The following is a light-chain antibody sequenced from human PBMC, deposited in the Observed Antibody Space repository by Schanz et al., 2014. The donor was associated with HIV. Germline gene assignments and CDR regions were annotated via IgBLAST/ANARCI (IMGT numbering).Light chain of an antibody. V-gene: IGLV2-8*01. CDR3: SSYANTDTVL. J-gene: IGLJ2*01. CDR1: SSDVGGYKY. CDR2: EVN. Sequence: QSALTQPPSASGSPGQSVTISCTGTSSDVGGYKYVSWYQQHPGKAPKLMIYEVNQRPSGVPDRFSGSKSDSSASLTITGLQPEDEADYYCSSYANTDTVLFGGGTKLTVL.